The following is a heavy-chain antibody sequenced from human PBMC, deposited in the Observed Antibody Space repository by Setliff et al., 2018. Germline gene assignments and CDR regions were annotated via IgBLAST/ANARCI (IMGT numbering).Heavy chain of an antibody. D-gene: IGHD3-3*01. J-gene: IGHJ6*03. V-gene: IGHV4-59*06. CDR1: GGSISSHY. CDR2: IYYSGST. Sequence: PSETLSLTCSVSGGSISSHYWSWIRQHPGKGLEWIGYIYYSGSTYYNPSLKSRVTISVDTSKNQFSLKLSSVTAADTAVYYCARGPPSYDFWSGYYVSNYYMDVWGNGTTVTVSS. CDR3: ARGPPSYDFWSGYYVSNYYMDV.